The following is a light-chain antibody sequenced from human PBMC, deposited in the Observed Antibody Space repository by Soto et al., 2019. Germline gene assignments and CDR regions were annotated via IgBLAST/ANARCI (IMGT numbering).Light chain of an antibody. CDR1: SSNIGAGYD. V-gene: IGLV1-40*01. CDR3: QSYDSSLREV. CDR2: GNS. J-gene: IGLJ1*01. Sequence: QSVLTQPPSVSGAPGQRVTISCTGSSSNIGAGYDVHWYQQLPGTAPKLLIYGNSNRPSGVPDRFSGSKSGTSASMAITGLQAEDEADYYCQSYDSSLREVFGTGTK.